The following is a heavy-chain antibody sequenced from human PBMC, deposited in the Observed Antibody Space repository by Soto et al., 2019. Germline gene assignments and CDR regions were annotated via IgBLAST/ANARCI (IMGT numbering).Heavy chain of an antibody. CDR3: AKDLTTGGFQGIFDY. CDR1: GFTFSSYA. Sequence: QVQLVESGGGVVQPGRSLTLSCAASGFTFSSYAMHCVRQAPGKGLEWVAVISYDGINKYYADSVKGRFTISRDNSKNTLYLQMNSLRAEDTAVYYCAKDLTTGGFQGIFDYWGQGSLVTVSS. D-gene: IGHD7-27*01. V-gene: IGHV3-30*18. CDR2: ISYDGINK. J-gene: IGHJ4*02.